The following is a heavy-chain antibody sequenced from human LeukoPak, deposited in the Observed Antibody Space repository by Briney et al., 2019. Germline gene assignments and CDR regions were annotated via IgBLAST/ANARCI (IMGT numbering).Heavy chain of an antibody. V-gene: IGHV1-2*02. CDR2: INPNSGGT. CDR1: GYTFTGYY. J-gene: IGHJ5*02. CDR3: ARGGSSSSSWYDNWFDP. D-gene: IGHD6-13*01. Sequence: VASVEVSCKASGYTFTGYYMHWVRQAPGQGLEWMGWINPNSGGTNYAQKFQGRVTMTRDTSISTASMELSSLRSDDTAVYYCARGGSSSSSWYDNWFDPWGQGTMVTVSS.